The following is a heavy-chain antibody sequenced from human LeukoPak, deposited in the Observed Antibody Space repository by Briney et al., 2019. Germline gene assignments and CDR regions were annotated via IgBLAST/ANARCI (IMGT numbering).Heavy chain of an antibody. V-gene: IGHV1-18*01. CDR1: GYTFTSYG. CDR2: ISAYNGNT. CDR3: ARDDGYSYGLYYFDY. J-gene: IGHJ4*02. Sequence: ASVKVSCKASGYTFTSYGISWVRQAPGQGLEWMGWISAYNGNTNYARKLQGRVTMTTDTSTSTAYMELRSLRSDDTAVYYCARDDGYSYGLYYFDYWGQGTLVTVSS. D-gene: IGHD5-18*01.